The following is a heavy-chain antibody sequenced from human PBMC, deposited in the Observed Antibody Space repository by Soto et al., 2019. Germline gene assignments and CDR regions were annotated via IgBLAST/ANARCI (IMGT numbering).Heavy chain of an antibody. CDR2: ISGSGGST. V-gene: IGHV3-23*01. Sequence: PGGSLRLSCAASGFTLSSYAMSWVRQAPGKGLEWVSAISGSGGSTYYADSVKGRFTISRDNSKNTLYLQMNSLRAEDTAVYYCANPLWFGDPVPLELDYWGQGTLVTVYS. D-gene: IGHD3-10*01. CDR3: ANPLWFGDPVPLELDY. J-gene: IGHJ4*02. CDR1: GFTLSSYA.